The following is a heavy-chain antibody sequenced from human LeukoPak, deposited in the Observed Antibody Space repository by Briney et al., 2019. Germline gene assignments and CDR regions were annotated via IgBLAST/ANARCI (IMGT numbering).Heavy chain of an antibody. V-gene: IGHV1-18*04. CDR2: ISAYNGNT. CDR3: ARVYYGSASYYNHFDY. D-gene: IGHD3-10*01. Sequence: ASVKVSCKASGYTFTSYGISWVRQAPGQGLEWMGWISAYNGNTNYAQKLQGRVTMTTDTSTSTAYMELRSLRSDDTAVYYCARVYYGSASYYNHFDYWGQGTLVTVSS. J-gene: IGHJ4*02. CDR1: GYTFTSYG.